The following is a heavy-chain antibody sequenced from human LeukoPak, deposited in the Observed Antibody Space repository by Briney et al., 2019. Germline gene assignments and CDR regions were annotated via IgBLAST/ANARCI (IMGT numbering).Heavy chain of an antibody. CDR3: ARVRPGSSGSYYRTS. CDR2: IASGGGFK. D-gene: IGHD3-22*01. Sequence: GGPLRLPCVGAGFPFSDFHMSWIRQAPGKGVEGVSYIASGGGFKYYADSVKGRFSISRDDSKNSVFLQMNSLRVEDTAVYYCARVRPGSSGSYYRTSWGQGTLVTVSS. J-gene: IGHJ4*02. V-gene: IGHV3-11*04. CDR1: GFPFSDFH.